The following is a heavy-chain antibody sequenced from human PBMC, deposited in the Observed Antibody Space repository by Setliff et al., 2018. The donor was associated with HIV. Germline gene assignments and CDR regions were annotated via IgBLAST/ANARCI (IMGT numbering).Heavy chain of an antibody. CDR1: GFTFSDYY. CDR3: ARVYDSSGYSLSIPGY. CDR2: ISGSGTTI. D-gene: IGHD3-22*01. V-gene: IGHV3-11*04. J-gene: IGHJ4*01. Sequence: GGSLRLSCAASGFTFSDYYMSWIRQTPGKGLEWISYISGSGTTIYYADSVKGRFTISRDNAKNSLYLQMNSLRAEDTAVYYCARVYDSSGYSLSIPGYWGQGTLVTVSS.